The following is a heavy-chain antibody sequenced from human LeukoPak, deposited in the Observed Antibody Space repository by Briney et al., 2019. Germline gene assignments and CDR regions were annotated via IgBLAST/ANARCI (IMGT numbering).Heavy chain of an antibody. CDR3: ARDTPYSSGWYWYDY. V-gene: IGHV3-30*04. Sequence: GRSLGLSCAASGFTFSSYAMHWVRQAPGKGLEWVAVISYDGSNKYYADSVKGRFTISRDNSKNTLYLQMNSLRAEDTAVYYCARDTPYSSGWYWYDYWGQGTLVTVSS. CDR1: GFTFSSYA. D-gene: IGHD6-19*01. J-gene: IGHJ4*02. CDR2: ISYDGSNK.